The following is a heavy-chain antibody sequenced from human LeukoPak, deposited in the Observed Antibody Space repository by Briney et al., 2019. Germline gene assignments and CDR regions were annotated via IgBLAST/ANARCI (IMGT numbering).Heavy chain of an antibody. CDR1: GYTFTSYD. J-gene: IGHJ4*02. CDR2: MNPNSGNT. CDR3: ARSRGPRASSGYYY. D-gene: IGHD3-22*01. V-gene: IGHV1-8*01. Sequence: ASVKVSCTASGYTFTSYDINWVRQATGQGLEWMGRMNPNSGNTGYAQKFQGRVTMTRNTSISTAYMELSSLRSEDTAVYYCARSRGPRASSGYYYWGQGTLVTVSS.